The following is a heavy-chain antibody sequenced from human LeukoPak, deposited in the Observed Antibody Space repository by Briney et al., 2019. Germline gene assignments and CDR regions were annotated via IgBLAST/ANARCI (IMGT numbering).Heavy chain of an antibody. J-gene: IGHJ4*02. Sequence: SVKVSCKASGGTFSSYAISWVRQAPGQGLEWMGGIIPIFGTANYAQKFQGRATITADESTSTAYMELSSLRSEDTAVYYCAYYYDSSGYPFDYWGQGTLVTVSS. V-gene: IGHV1-69*13. CDR2: IIPIFGTA. D-gene: IGHD3-22*01. CDR3: AYYYDSSGYPFDY. CDR1: GGTFSSYA.